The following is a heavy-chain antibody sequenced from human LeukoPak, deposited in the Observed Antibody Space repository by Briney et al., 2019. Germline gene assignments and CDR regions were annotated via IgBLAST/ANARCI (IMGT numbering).Heavy chain of an antibody. V-gene: IGHV4-59*01. CDR1: GGSISSYY. CDR2: IYYSGST. CDR3: ARSTLRYLDWLSED. Sequence: SETLSLTCTVSGGSISSYYWSWIRQPPGKGLEWIGYIYYSGSTNYHPSLKSRVTISVDTSKNQFSLKLSSATAADTAVYYCARSTLRYLDWLSEDWGQGTLVTVSS. D-gene: IGHD3-9*01. J-gene: IGHJ4*02.